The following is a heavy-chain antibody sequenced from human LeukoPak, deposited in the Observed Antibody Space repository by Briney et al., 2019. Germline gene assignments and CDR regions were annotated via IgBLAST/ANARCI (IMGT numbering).Heavy chain of an antibody. CDR2: ISPSGSP. J-gene: IGHJ4*02. D-gene: IGHD3-9*01. V-gene: IGHV4-4*07. CDR1: GGSISSYF. CDR3: AREADFDRPFDY. Sequence: PSETLSLTCTVSGGSISSYFWSWIRQPAGRGLEWIGRISPSGSPNYNPSLKSRVTMSVDTSKNQFSLKLTSVTAADTAVYYCAREADFDRPFDYWGQGTLVTASA.